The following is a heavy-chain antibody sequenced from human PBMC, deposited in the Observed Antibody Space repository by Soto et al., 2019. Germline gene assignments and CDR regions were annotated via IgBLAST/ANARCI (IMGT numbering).Heavy chain of an antibody. J-gene: IGHJ5*02. CDR3: ARVGRGPAAGPGFPP. CDR1: GYTFTSYY. V-gene: IGHV1-46*01. D-gene: IGHD6-13*01. CDR2: INPSGGST. Sequence: QVQLVQSGAEVKKPGASVKVSCKASGYTFTSYYMHWVRQAPGQGLEWMGIINPSGGSTSYAQKSRGRATMTGARPRSTVYREWSSLRWEDRAVYYWARVGRGPAAGPGFPPGGQGTLVPVS.